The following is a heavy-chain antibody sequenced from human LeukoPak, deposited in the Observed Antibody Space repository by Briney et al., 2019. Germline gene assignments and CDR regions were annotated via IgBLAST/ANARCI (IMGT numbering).Heavy chain of an antibody. D-gene: IGHD3-22*01. V-gene: IGHV3-23*01. Sequence: PGGSLRLSCAASGFTFNAFGMSWVRQAPGKGLEWVSGISGSGDNTYYADSVKGRFTISRDNSKNTLYVQVNSLGTEDTAAYYCAKGSYYDSSGSFYFDYWGQGTLVTVSS. CDR1: GFTFNAFG. J-gene: IGHJ4*02. CDR3: AKGSYYDSSGSFYFDY. CDR2: ISGSGDNT.